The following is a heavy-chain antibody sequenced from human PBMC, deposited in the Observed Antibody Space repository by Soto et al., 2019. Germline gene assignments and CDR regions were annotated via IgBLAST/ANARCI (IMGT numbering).Heavy chain of an antibody. V-gene: IGHV4-4*02. J-gene: IGHJ4*02. CDR2: IYHSGST. CDR3: ARAYSSSSVSSEYYFDY. D-gene: IGHD6-6*01. CDR1: GGSISSSNW. Sequence: KPSETLSLTCAVSGGSISSSNWWSWVRQPPGKGLEWIGEIYHSGSTNYNPSLKSRVTISVDKSKNQFSLKLSSVTAADTAVYYCARAYSSSSVSSEYYFDYWGQGTLVTVSS.